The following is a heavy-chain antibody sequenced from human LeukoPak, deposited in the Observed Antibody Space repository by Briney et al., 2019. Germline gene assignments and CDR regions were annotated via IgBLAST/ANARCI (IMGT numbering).Heavy chain of an antibody. CDR1: GFTLSSYS. V-gene: IGHV3-21*04. CDR3: AKLSAGSAAWYSLHYDF. J-gene: IGHJ4*02. D-gene: IGHD6-13*01. Sequence: GGSLRLSCAVSGFTLSSYSMNWVRQAPGKGLEWVSSISSSSSHIYYADSVKGRFTISRYNSKDTLYLQMNGLRAEDTAVYFCAKLSAGSAAWYSLHYDFWGQGTLVTVSS. CDR2: ISSSSSHI.